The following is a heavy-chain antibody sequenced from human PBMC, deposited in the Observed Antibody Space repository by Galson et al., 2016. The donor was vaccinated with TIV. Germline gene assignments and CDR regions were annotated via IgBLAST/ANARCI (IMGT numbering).Heavy chain of an antibody. V-gene: IGHV1-69*04. J-gene: IGHJ3*02. D-gene: IGHD3-22*01. CDR3: AREMYYYDSTAYYAFDI. CDR1: GDTFSNYA. CDR2: INPILHTA. Sequence: VKVSCKASGDTFSNYAISWVRQAPGQGPEWMGRINPILHTATYAQRLQGRVTIMADKSTTTIYMELNSLRPEDTAVYYCAREMYYYDSTAYYAFDIWGQGTMVTVS.